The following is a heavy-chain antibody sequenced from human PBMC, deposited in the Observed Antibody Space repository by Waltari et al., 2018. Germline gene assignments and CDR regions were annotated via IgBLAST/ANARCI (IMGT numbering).Heavy chain of an antibody. V-gene: IGHV3-21*02. D-gene: IGHD1-7*01. Sequence: EEQLVESGGGLVKPGGSLRLSCEASGLSSSMYNMNWVRQAPGKGLEWVSSISSSGSYIHYADSLKGRFTISRDNAKNSLFLQMNGLRVEDTAVYFCARAGLTGTTRFDHWGQGTLVTVSS. J-gene: IGHJ4*02. CDR3: ARAGLTGTTRFDH. CDR1: GLSSSMYN. CDR2: ISSSGSYI.